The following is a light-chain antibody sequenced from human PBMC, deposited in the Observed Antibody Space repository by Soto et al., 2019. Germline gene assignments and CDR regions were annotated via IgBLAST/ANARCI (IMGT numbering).Light chain of an antibody. CDR1: QSISSY. J-gene: IGKJ3*01. V-gene: IGKV1-39*01. Sequence: DLPMTQSPSSLSASVGDRVTITCRASQSISSYLNWYQQKPGKAPKLLIYAASSLQSWVPSRFSGSGSGTDFTLTISSLQPEDFATYYCQRSYSAPFTFGPGTKVDIK. CDR2: AAS. CDR3: QRSYSAPFT.